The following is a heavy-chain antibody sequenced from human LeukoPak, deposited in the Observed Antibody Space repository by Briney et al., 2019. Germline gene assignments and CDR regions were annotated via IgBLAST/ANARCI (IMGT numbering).Heavy chain of an antibody. Sequence: KPSETLSLTCSVSGDSIINYYWSWIRQSPEKGLEWIGYIYYTGTTKYTPSLESRVFMSVDTSKNQFSLRLTSVTVADTAVYYCAKEPSVWGQGILVTVSS. J-gene: IGHJ4*02. CDR3: AKEPSV. V-gene: IGHV4-59*01. CDR1: GDSIINYY. CDR2: IYYTGTT.